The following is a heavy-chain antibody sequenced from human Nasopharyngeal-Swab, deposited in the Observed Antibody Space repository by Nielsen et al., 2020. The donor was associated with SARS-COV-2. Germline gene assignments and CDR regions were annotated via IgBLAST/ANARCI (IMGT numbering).Heavy chain of an antibody. CDR2: INHRGST. D-gene: IGHD4-17*01. CDR1: GGSFSGYY. V-gene: IGHV4-34*01. Sequence: GSLRLSCAVYGGSFSGYYWSWIRQPPGKGLEWIGEINHRGSTNYNPSLKSRVTISLDTSKNQFSLKLSSVTAADTAVYYCARWTTVTTRLDYWGQGTLVTVSS. J-gene: IGHJ4*02. CDR3: ARWTTVTTRLDY.